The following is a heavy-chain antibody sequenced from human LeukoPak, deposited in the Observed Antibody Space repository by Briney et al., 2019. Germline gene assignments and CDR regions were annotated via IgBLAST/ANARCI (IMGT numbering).Heavy chain of an antibody. Sequence: GGSLRLSCAASGFTFSGYAMSWVRQAPGKGLEWVSAISGSGGSTYYADSVKGRFTISRDNSKNTLYLQMNSLRAEDTAVYYCATADSSGWYFYFQHWGQGTLVTVSS. D-gene: IGHD6-19*01. CDR2: ISGSGGST. CDR1: GFTFSGYA. V-gene: IGHV3-23*01. CDR3: ATADSSGWYFYFQH. J-gene: IGHJ1*01.